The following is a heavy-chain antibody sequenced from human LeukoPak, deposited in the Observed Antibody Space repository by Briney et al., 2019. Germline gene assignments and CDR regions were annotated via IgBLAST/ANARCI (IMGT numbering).Heavy chain of an antibody. Sequence: SGGSLRLSCAASGFTFSSYNMSWVRQAPGRGREWVSSVSMSSSDIYYADSGKGRFTISRDNAKNSLYLQMNSLRAEDTAVYYCAPTISVGAIGSYWGQGTLVTVSS. CDR2: VSMSSSDI. V-gene: IGHV3-21*01. D-gene: IGHD1-26*01. CDR3: APTISVGAIGSY. CDR1: GFTFSSYN. J-gene: IGHJ4*02.